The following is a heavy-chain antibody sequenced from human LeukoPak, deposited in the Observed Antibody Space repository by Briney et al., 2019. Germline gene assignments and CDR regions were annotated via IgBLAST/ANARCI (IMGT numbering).Heavy chain of an antibody. J-gene: IGHJ4*02. CDR3: ARVYGSGSLDY. D-gene: IGHD3-10*01. Sequence: ASVKVSCKASGYTFTSYGISWVRQAPGQGLEWVGRINPNSGGTNYAQKFQGRVTMTRDTSISTAYMELSRLRSDDTAVYYCARVYGSGSLDYWGQGTLVTVSS. CDR2: INPNSGGT. V-gene: IGHV1-2*06. CDR1: GYTFTSYG.